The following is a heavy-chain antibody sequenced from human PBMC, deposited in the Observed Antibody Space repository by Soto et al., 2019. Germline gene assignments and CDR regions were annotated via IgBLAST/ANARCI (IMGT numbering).Heavy chain of an antibody. CDR3: ARDSGYSYGFLYV. CDR1: GGSISSSNW. CDR2: IYHSGST. Sequence: SSETLSLTCAVSGGSISSSNWWSWVRQPPGKGLEWIGEIYHSGSTNYNPSLKSRVTISVDKSKNQFSLKLSSVTAADTAVYYCARDSGYSYGFLYVWGQGTTVTVSS. J-gene: IGHJ6*02. V-gene: IGHV4-4*02. D-gene: IGHD5-18*01.